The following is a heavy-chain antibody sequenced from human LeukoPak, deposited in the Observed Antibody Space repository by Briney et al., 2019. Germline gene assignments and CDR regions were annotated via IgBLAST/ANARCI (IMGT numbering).Heavy chain of an antibody. CDR1: GFAFSSYA. D-gene: IGHD5-24*01. Sequence: PGGSLRLSCAASGFAFSSYAMNWVRQAPGQGLEWVSFISSSSETIYYADSVKGRFTISRDNSKNTLYLQMNNLRAEDTAVYYCARNYPGDYWGQGTLVTVSS. CDR2: ISSSSETI. V-gene: IGHV3-48*01. CDR3: ARNYPGDY. J-gene: IGHJ4*02.